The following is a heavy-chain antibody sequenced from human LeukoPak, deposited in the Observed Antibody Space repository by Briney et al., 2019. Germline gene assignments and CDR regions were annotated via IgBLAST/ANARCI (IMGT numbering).Heavy chain of an antibody. CDR1: GYTFSGYY. D-gene: IGHD6-13*01. J-gene: IGHJ4*02. V-gene: IGHV1-2*02. CDR2: ISPNSGGT. Sequence: ASVKVSCKASGYTFSGYYMHWVRQAPGQGLEWMGWISPNSGGTNYAQTFQGRVTMTRDTSITTAYMELSRLTSDDTAVYYCARGSRIGAAGSLDYWGQGTLVTVSS. CDR3: ARGSRIGAAGSLDY.